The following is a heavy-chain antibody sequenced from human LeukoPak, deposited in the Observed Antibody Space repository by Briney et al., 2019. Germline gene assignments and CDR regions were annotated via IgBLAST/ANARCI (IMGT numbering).Heavy chain of an antibody. CDR3: ARAVSGRFDY. CDR2: IYYSGST. Sequence: SETLSLTCTVSGGSISSYYWSWIRQPPGKGLEWTGYIYYSGSTNYNPSLKSRVAISVDTSKNQFSLKLSSVTAADTAIYYCARAVSGRFDYWGQGTLVTVSS. J-gene: IGHJ4*02. D-gene: IGHD6-19*01. V-gene: IGHV4-59*12. CDR1: GGSISSYY.